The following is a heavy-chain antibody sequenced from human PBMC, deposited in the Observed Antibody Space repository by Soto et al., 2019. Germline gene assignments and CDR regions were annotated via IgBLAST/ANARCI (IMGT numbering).Heavy chain of an antibody. CDR1: GFTSSKAW. Sequence: LRHSCAASGFTSSKAWMNWVRQAPWKGLEWVARITSKTDGGTTDYAAPVKGRFTISRDDAKNTLFLQMNSLKTEDTAVYDCTTTMFTGNFRSSYFDHWGQGNLVTV. CDR2: ITSKTDGGTT. J-gene: IGHJ4*02. D-gene: IGHD3-9*01. CDR3: TTTMFTGNFRSSYFDH. V-gene: IGHV3-15*07.